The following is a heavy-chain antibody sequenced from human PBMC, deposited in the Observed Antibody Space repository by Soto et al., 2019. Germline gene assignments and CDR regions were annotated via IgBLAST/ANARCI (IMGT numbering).Heavy chain of an antibody. J-gene: IGHJ6*02. D-gene: IGHD2-21*02. CDR1: GYTFTGYY. Sequence: ASVKVSCKASGYTFTGYYMHWVRQAPGQGLEWMGWINPNSGGTNYAQKFQGRVTMTRDTSISTAYMELSRPRSDDTAVYYCARDVTVVTPRVYYYGMDVWGQGTTVTVSS. CDR3: ARDVTVVTPRVYYYGMDV. CDR2: INPNSGGT. V-gene: IGHV1-2*02.